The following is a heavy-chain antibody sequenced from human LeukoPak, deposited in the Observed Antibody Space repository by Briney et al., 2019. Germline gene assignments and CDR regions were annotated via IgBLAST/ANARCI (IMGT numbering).Heavy chain of an antibody. CDR3: ARGYGGSAPNDY. CDR2: IIPIFGTA. D-gene: IGHD4-23*01. CDR1: GGTFSSYA. Sequence: SVKVSCKASGGTFSSYAISWVRQAPGQRLEWIGRIIPIFGTANYAQKFQGRVTITTDESTSTAYMELSSLRPEDTAVYYCARGYGGSAPNDYWGQGTLVTVSS. J-gene: IGHJ4*02. V-gene: IGHV1-69*05.